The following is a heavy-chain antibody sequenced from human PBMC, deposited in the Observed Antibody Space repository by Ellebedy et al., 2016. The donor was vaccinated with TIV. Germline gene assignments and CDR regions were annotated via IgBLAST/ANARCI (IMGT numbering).Heavy chain of an antibody. CDR2: ITSAGDT. Sequence: GESLKISCAASGFTFSSHDMHWVRQPTGKGLEWVSGITSAGDTYYIGSVKGRFIISRDSAKNSLYLQMNSLRAEDTAVYYCARATSGFDYWGQGALATVSS. J-gene: IGHJ4*02. D-gene: IGHD5-24*01. CDR3: ARATSGFDY. V-gene: IGHV3-13*01. CDR1: GFTFSSHD.